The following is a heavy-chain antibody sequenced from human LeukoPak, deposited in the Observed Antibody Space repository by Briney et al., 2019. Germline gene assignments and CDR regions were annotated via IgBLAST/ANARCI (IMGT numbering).Heavy chain of an antibody. CDR1: GFTFSSYS. J-gene: IGHJ4*02. V-gene: IGHV3-21*01. CDR3: ARVSGQNIVVVPALDYYFDY. CDR2: ISSSSSYI. Sequence: GGSLRLSCAASGFTFSSYSMNWVRQAPGKGLEWVSSISSSSSYIYYADSVKGRFTISRDNAKNSLYLQMNSLRAEDTAVYYCARVSGQNIVVVPALDYYFDYWGQGTLVSVSS. D-gene: IGHD2-2*01.